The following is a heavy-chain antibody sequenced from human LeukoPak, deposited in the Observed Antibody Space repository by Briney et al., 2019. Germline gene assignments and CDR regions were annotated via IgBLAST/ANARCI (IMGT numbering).Heavy chain of an antibody. CDR3: AKDLGGSGSYYDYYFDY. CDR1: GFTFSSYA. Sequence: PGGSLRLSCAASGFTFSSYAMGWVRQAPGKGLEWVSAISGSGGSTYYADSVKGRFTISRDNSKNTLYLQMNSLRAEDTAVYYCAKDLGGSGSYYDYYFDYWGQGTLVTVSS. CDR2: ISGSGGST. D-gene: IGHD3-10*01. J-gene: IGHJ4*02. V-gene: IGHV3-23*01.